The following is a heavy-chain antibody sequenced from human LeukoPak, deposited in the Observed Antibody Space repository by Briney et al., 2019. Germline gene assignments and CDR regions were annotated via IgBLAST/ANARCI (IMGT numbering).Heavy chain of an antibody. V-gene: IGHV1-69*13. CDR1: GGTFSSYA. D-gene: IGHD3-3*01. CDR3: ARDPSYYDFWSGYYTPYYYYGMDV. CDR2: IIPIFGTA. J-gene: IGHJ6*02. Sequence: GASVKVSCKASGGTFSSYAISWVRQAPGQGLEWMGGIIPIFGTANYAQKFQGRVTITADESTSTAYMELSSLRSEDTAVYYCARDPSYYDFWSGYYTPYYYYGMDVWGQGTTVTVSS.